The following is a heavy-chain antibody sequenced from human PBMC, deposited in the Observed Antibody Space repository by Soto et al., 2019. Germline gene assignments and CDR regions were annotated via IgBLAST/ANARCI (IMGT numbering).Heavy chain of an antibody. V-gene: IGHV3-7*01. Sequence: EVQLVESGGGLVQPGGSPRLSCAASGFTFSSYWMSWVRQAPGKGLEWVANIKQDGSEKYYVDSVKGRFTISRDNAKNSLYLQMNSLRAEDTAVYYCARGKFTRDGQPSTYNDFWSGYYPFDYWRQGTLVTVSS. J-gene: IGHJ4*02. CDR1: GFTFSSYW. CDR2: IKQDGSEK. D-gene: IGHD3-3*01. CDR3: ARGKFTRDGQPSTYNDFWSGYYPFDY.